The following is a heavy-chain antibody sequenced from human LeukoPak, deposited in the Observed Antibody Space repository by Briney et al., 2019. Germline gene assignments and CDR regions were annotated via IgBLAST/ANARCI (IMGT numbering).Heavy chain of an antibody. Sequence: SETLSLTCTVSGGSISSSSYYWGWIRQPPGKGLEWIGGIHYSGNTYYNPSLKSRVTISIDTSKNQFSLKLSSVTAADTAVYYCARLGAGPTYYDFWSGYSSFYFDYWGQGTLVTVSS. CDR2: IHYSGNT. CDR3: ARLGAGPTYYDFWSGYSSFYFDY. CDR1: GGSISSSSYY. V-gene: IGHV4-39*01. D-gene: IGHD3-3*01. J-gene: IGHJ4*02.